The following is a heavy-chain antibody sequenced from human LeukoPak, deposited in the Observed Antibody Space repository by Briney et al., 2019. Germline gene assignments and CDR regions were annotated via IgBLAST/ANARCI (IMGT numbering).Heavy chain of an antibody. V-gene: IGHV3-33*01. Sequence: GGSLRLSCAASGFTFSSYGMHWVRQAPGKGLEWVAVIWYDGSNKYYADSVKGRFTISRDNSKNTLYLQMNGLRAEDTAVYYCARSVTMIVVAPGYWGQGTLVTVSS. CDR1: GFTFSSYG. CDR3: ARSVTMIVVAPGY. CDR2: IWYDGSNK. D-gene: IGHD3-22*01. J-gene: IGHJ4*02.